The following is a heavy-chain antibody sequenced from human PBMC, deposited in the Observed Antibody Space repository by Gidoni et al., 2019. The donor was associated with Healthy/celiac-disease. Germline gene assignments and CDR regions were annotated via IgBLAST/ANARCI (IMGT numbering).Heavy chain of an antibody. CDR3: ARHKGREGWLVREGWFAP. Sequence: QLQLQESDPGLVTPSEPLSLTCTVPGGSINRSSYYRGWIRQPPGKGREWMGSIYYSGSTSYNPSLKRRVTIAVETTKNQFSLQRSPGTAADTAVYYCARHKGREGWLVREGWFAPWGQGTLVTVSS. J-gene: IGHJ5*02. V-gene: IGHV4-39*01. CDR2: IYYSGST. CDR1: GGSINRSSYY. D-gene: IGHD6-19*01.